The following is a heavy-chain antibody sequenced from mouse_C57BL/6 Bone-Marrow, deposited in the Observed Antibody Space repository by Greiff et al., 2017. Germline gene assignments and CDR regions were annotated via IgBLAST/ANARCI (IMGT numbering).Heavy chain of an antibody. V-gene: IGHV1-55*01. Sequence: QVQLQQPGAELVMPGASVKMSCKASGYTFTSYWITWVKQRPGQGLEWIGDIYPGSGSTNYNEKFKSKATLTVDTSSSTAYMQLSSLTSEDSAVYYCARWGTTGWYFDVWGTGTTVTVSS. CDR1: GYTFTSYW. CDR2: IYPGSGST. D-gene: IGHD1-1*01. CDR3: ARWGTTGWYFDV. J-gene: IGHJ1*03.